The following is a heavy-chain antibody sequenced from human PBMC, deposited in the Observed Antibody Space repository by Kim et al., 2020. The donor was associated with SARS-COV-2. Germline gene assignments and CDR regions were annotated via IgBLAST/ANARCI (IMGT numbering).Heavy chain of an antibody. J-gene: IGHJ4*02. CDR3: AKEIAAAGTWDFDY. Sequence: ANAVKGRFTISRDNSKNTLYLQMNSLRAEDTAVYYCAKEIAAAGTWDFDYWGQGTLVTVSS. V-gene: IGHV3-30*02. D-gene: IGHD6-13*01.